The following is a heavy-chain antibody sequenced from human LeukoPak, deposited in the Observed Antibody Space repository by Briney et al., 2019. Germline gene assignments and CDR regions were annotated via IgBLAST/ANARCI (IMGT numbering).Heavy chain of an antibody. J-gene: IGHJ6*03. CDR3: ARAPYSSGWYYYYYYMDV. Sequence: ASVKVSCKASGYTFTGYYMHWVRQAPGQGLEWMGWINPNSGGTNYAQKFQGRVTMTRDTSISTAYMELSRLRSDDTAVYYCARAPYSSGWYYYYYYMDVWGKGTTVTISS. CDR1: GYTFTGYY. V-gene: IGHV1-2*02. CDR2: INPNSGGT. D-gene: IGHD6-19*01.